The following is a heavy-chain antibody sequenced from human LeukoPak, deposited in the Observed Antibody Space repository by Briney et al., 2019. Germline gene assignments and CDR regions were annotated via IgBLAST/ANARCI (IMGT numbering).Heavy chain of an antibody. CDR2: INTNTGNP. CDR3: ARDSRWLRLVYFDY. D-gene: IGHD3-16*01. CDR1: EYTFTSYA. V-gene: IGHV7-4-1*02. Sequence: GASVKVSCKASEYTFTSYAMNWVRQAPGQGLEWMGWINTNTGNPTYAQGFTGRFVFSLDTSVSTAYLQISSLKAEDTAVYYCARDSRWLRLVYFDYWGQGTLVTVSS. J-gene: IGHJ4*02.